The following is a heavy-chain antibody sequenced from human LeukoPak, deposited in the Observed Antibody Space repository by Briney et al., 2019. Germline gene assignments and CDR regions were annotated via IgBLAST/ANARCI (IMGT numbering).Heavy chain of an antibody. CDR3: TRAPSEIGGYYPEYFRH. CDR2: IKSDGST. V-gene: IGHV3-74*01. D-gene: IGHD3-22*01. Sequence: GGSLRLSCAASGFTFSMYWMHWVRQAPEKGLVWVSRIKSDGSTNYADSVKGRFTISRDNAKNTVSLQMNSLRPEDTGVYYCTRAPSEIGGYYPEYFRHWGQGTLVTVSS. J-gene: IGHJ1*01. CDR1: GFTFSMYW.